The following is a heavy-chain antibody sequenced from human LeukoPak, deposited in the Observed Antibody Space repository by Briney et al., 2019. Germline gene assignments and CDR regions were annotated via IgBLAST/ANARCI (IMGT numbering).Heavy chain of an antibody. V-gene: IGHV4-34*01. D-gene: IGHD2-15*01. CDR1: GGSFSDHY. Sequence: SETLSLTCGVYGGSFSDHYWNWIRQSPGKGLEWIGETNRRGSTNSNPSLKSRVTISVDTSKNQFSLKLTSVIAADTAVYYCAKWGCSGGSCYPFDYWGQGTLVTVSS. CDR3: AKWGCSGGSCYPFDY. CDR2: TNRRGST. J-gene: IGHJ4*02.